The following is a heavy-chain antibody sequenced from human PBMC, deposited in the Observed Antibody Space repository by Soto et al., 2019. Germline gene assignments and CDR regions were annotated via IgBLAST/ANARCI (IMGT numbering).Heavy chain of an antibody. J-gene: IGHJ6*02. CDR2: INHSGST. D-gene: IGHD3-3*01. Sequence: QVQLQQWGAGLLKPSETLSLTCAVYGGSFSGYYWSWIRQPPGKGLGWIGEINHSGSTNYNPSLNSRLTISVPTSKNQFSLTLSSVTAAAAAVYYCAVEWSCDCTENCMDVWRQGTTVTVSS. CDR3: AVEWSCDCTENCMDV. CDR1: GGSFSGYY. V-gene: IGHV4-34*01.